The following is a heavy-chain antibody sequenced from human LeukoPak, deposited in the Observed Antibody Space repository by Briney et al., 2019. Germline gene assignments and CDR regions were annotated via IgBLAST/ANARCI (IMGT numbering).Heavy chain of an antibody. J-gene: IGHJ4*02. V-gene: IGHV4-30-4*01. CDR3: ARESGWCDY. D-gene: IGHD6-19*01. CDR2: IYYSGST. Sequence: PSETLSLACTVSGGSISSSDYYWSWIRQPPGKGLEWIGYIYYSGSTYYNPSLKSRVTISVDTSKNQFSLKLSSVTAADTAVYYCARESGWCDYWGQGTLVTVSS. CDR1: GGSISSSDYY.